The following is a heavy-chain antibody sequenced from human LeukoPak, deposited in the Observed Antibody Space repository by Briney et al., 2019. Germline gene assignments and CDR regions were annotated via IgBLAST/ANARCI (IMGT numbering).Heavy chain of an antibody. J-gene: IGHJ6*02. V-gene: IGHV4-39*01. Sequence: PSETLSLTRTVSGGSISISSYYWGWIRQPPGKGLEWFGSMSYSGITYYNPSLKSRVTISVDTSKNQFSLKLSSVTAADTAVYYCARQGTTSPRHYFYYYGMDVWGQGTTVTVSS. CDR3: ARQGTTSPRHYFYYYGMDV. D-gene: IGHD2-2*01. CDR1: GGSISISSYY. CDR2: MSYSGIT.